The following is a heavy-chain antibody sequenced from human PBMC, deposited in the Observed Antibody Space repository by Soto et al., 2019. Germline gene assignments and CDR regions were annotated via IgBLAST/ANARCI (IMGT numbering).Heavy chain of an antibody. D-gene: IGHD6-6*01. Sequence: SQTLSLTCAISGDSVSSNSAAWNWIRQSPSRGLEWLGRTYYRSKWYNDYAVSVRSRITINPDTSRNQFSLQLNSVTPVDTAVYYCARDQAHSSSSAVDYWGQGTLVTVSS. V-gene: IGHV6-1*01. CDR1: GDSVSSNSAA. CDR3: ARDQAHSSSSAVDY. J-gene: IGHJ4*02. CDR2: TYYRSKWYN.